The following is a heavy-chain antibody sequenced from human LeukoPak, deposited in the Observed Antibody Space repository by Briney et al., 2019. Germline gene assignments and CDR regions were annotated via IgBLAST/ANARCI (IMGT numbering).Heavy chain of an antibody. D-gene: IGHD6-13*01. J-gene: IGHJ4*02. CDR2: IYYSGST. CDR3: ARAISGSFRTSYYFDY. CDR1: NGSISSYY. Sequence: PSETLSLTCTVSNGSISSYYWSWIRQSPGKGLEWIGYIYYSGSTNYNPSLKSRVTISLDTSKNQYSLKLTSVTAADTAVYYCARAISGSFRTSYYFDYWGQGTLVTVSS. V-gene: IGHV4-59*08.